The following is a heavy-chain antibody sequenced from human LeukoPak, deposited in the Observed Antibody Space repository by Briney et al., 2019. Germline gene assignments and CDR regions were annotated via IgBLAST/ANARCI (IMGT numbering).Heavy chain of an antibody. V-gene: IGHV3-49*04. CDR2: IRSKAYGGTT. D-gene: IGHD4-17*01. J-gene: IGHJ3*02. Sequence: PGGSLRLSCTASGFTFGDYAMSWVRQAPGKGLEWVGFIRSKAYGGTTEYAASVKGRFTISRDDSKSIAYLQMNSLKTEDTAVYYCTRDPDYGADAFDIWGQGTMVTVSS. CDR1: GFTFGDYA. CDR3: TRDPDYGADAFDI.